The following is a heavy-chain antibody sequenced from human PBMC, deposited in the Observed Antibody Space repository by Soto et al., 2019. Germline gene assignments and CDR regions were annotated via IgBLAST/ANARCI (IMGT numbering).Heavy chain of an antibody. D-gene: IGHD5-18*01. J-gene: IGHJ5*02. V-gene: IGHV4-30-4*01. CDR1: GDSISSINNY. CDR2: ISYSGTT. Sequence: QVQLQESGPGLVKPSQTLSLTCTVSGDSISSINNYWSWIRQPPGEGLEWIGFISYSGTTSYSPSLKSRVAISLDTSKNQFSLSLKFVTAADTAVYYCARGRGYSYGLDPWGQGSLVTVSS. CDR3: ARGRGYSYGLDP.